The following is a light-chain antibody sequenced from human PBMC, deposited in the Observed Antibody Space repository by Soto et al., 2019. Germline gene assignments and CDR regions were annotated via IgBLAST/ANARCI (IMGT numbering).Light chain of an antibody. CDR3: HVWDSDRDHPV. CDR1: NIGSKS. CDR2: NEV. V-gene: IGLV3-21*04. Sequence: SSVLTQPPSVSVAPGKTASITCGGNNIGSKSVHWYQQKSGQAPVLVIYNEVDRPSGIPERFSGSNHGNTATLTISRVEAGDEAAYYCHVWDSDRDHPVFGGGTQLTVL. J-gene: IGLJ7*01.